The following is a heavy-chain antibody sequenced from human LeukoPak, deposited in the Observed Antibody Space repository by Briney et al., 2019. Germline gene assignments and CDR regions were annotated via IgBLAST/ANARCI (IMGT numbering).Heavy chain of an antibody. D-gene: IGHD3-16*02. CDR3: AKDKELSLGDDRHY. Sequence: GGSLRLSCAASGFTFSSYVMTWVRQAPGKGLEWVSGISGSGDTNYADSVKGRFTISGDNSKNMVYLQMNSLRAEDTAVYYCAKDKELSLGDDRHYWGQGTLVTVSS. CDR1: GFTFSSYV. V-gene: IGHV3-23*01. J-gene: IGHJ4*02. CDR2: ISGSGDT.